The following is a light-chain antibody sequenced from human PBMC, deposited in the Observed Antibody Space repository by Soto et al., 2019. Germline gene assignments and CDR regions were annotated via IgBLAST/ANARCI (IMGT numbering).Light chain of an antibody. CDR3: QQANSFPIT. V-gene: IGKV1-12*01. Sequence: DIQLSKSESSVSASVGDNVTITCLASQGITTWLAWYQQKPGKAPTLLIYEASSLQSGVPSRFRGNGSGTDFTLTISSLQPEDSATYFCQQANSFPITFGQGTKVDIK. J-gene: IGKJ1*01. CDR1: QGITTW. CDR2: EAS.